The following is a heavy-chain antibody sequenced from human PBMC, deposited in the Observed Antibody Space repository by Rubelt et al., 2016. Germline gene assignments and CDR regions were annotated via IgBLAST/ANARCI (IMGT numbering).Heavy chain of an antibody. V-gene: IGHV3-30*04. J-gene: IGHJ4*02. CDR3: AKFRGSGSESWRFDY. CDR2: TSYDGINK. Sequence: GSLRLSCAASGFTFSSYAMHWVRQAPGQGLEWVTCTSYDGINKYYADSVKGRFTISRDNSKSTLYLQMNSLRAEDTAVYYCAKFRGSGSESWRFDYWGQGTLVTVSS. D-gene: IGHD1-26*01. CDR1: GFTFSSYA.